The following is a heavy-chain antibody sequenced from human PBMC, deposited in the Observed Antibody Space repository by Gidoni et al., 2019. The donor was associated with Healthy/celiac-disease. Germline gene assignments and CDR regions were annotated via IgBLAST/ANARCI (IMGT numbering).Heavy chain of an antibody. V-gene: IGHV2-26*01. CDR1: GFSFSHARMG. D-gene: IGHD2-21*01. Sequence: QVTLKESGPVLVKPTETLPLTCTVSGFSFSHARMGVSWTRQPPGKALEWLAPSFAIDEKSYSTSLKSRLTISKDTSKSQVVLTMTNMDAVDAATYYCARTNGGGDCYLPDYWGQGTLVTVSS. CDR2: SFAIDEK. J-gene: IGHJ4*02. CDR3: ARTNGGGDCYLPDY.